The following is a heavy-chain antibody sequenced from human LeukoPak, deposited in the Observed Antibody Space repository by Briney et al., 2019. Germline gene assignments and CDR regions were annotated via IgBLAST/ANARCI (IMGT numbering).Heavy chain of an antibody. CDR2: IWYDGSNK. V-gene: IGHV3-33*06. Sequence: PGGSLRLSCVASGFTFSSYGMHWVRQAPGKGLEWVAVIWYDGSNKYYADSVKGRFTISRDNSKNTLYMQMKSLRAEDTAVYYCAKGVHTENYDILTEGFDYWGQGTLVTVSS. CDR3: AKGVHTENYDILTEGFDY. J-gene: IGHJ4*02. CDR1: GFTFSSYG. D-gene: IGHD3-9*01.